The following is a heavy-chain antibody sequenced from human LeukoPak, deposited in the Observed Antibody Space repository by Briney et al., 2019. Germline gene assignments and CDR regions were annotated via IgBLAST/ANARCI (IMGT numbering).Heavy chain of an antibody. D-gene: IGHD3-16*01. Sequence: SETLSLTCAVYGGSFSGYYWSWIRQPPGKGLEWIGYIYYSGSTNYNPSLKSRVTISVDTSKNQFSLKLSSVTAADTAVYYCARAIMITFGGVIWFDPWGQGTLVTVSS. J-gene: IGHJ5*02. CDR3: ARAIMITFGGVIWFDP. CDR1: GGSFSGYY. V-gene: IGHV4-59*01. CDR2: IYYSGST.